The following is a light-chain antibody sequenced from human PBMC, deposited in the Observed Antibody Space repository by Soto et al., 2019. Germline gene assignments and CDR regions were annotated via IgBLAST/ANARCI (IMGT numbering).Light chain of an antibody. CDR1: QSVSSSY. CDR2: GAS. J-gene: IGKJ1*01. CDR3: QQYGGSWT. Sequence: EIVLTQSPGTLSLSPGERATLSCRASQSVSSSYLAWYQQKPGQAPRLLIYGASSRATGIPDRFSGSGSGTDFPLTISRLEPEYFAVYYCQQYGGSWTFGQGTKVEIK. V-gene: IGKV3-20*01.